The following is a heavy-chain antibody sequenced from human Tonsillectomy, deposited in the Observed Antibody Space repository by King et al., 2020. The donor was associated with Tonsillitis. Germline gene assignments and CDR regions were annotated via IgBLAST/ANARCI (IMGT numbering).Heavy chain of an antibody. V-gene: IGHV4-59*01. CDR3: ARVNHYGGNLQYDY. J-gene: IGHJ4*02. CDR2: IYYSGST. D-gene: IGHD4-23*01. CDR1: GGSISSYY. Sequence: QLQESGPGLVKPSETLSLTCTVSGGSISSYYWSWIRQPPGKGLEWIGYIYYSGSTNYNPSLKSRVTISVDTSKNQFSLKLRSVTAAETAVYYCARVNHYGGNLQYDYWGQGTLVTASS.